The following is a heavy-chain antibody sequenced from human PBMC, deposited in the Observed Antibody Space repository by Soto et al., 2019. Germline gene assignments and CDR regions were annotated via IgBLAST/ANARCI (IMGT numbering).Heavy chain of an antibody. CDR3: TTGHRSESYYKYGMDV. Sequence: EVQLVESGGGLVKPGGSLRRSCAASGFTFSNAWMNWVRQAPGKGLEWVGRIKSKTDGGTTDYPAPVKGRFTISRDGSKTTLYLQINSVKTEDTAVYYCTTGHRSESYYKYGMDVWGQGSTVAVSS. V-gene: IGHV3-15*07. CDR1: GFTFSNAW. J-gene: IGHJ6*02. CDR2: IKSKTDGGTT. D-gene: IGHD3-10*01.